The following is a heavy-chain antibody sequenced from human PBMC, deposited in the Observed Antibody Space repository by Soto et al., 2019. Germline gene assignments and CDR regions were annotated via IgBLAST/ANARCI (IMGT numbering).Heavy chain of an antibody. J-gene: IGHJ6*02. CDR1: GFAFTNAW. D-gene: IGHD2-8*01. CDR3: TTDCLGSCPNVDV. CDR2: IKSRSDGGTT. Sequence: GSLRLSCAASGFAFTNAWMSGVRQAPGTGLEWVGRIKSRSDGGTTDYAAPVNGRFTISRDDSKNTLYLQMSSLKTEDTAVYYCTTDCLGSCPNVDVWGQGTTVTVSS. V-gene: IGHV3-15*01.